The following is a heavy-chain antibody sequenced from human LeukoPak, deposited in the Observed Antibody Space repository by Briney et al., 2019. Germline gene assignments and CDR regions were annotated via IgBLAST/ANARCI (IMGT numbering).Heavy chain of an antibody. CDR1: GFTVSSNY. CDR3: ARGPDYYDSSGYYYFDY. J-gene: IGHJ4*02. Sequence: GGSLRLSCGASGFTVSSNYMSWVRQAPGKGLEWVSVIYSGGSTYYADSVKGRFTISRDNSKNTLYLQMNSLRAEDTAVYYCARGPDYYDSSGYYYFDYWGQGTLVTVSS. CDR2: IYSGGST. D-gene: IGHD3-22*01. V-gene: IGHV3-66*01.